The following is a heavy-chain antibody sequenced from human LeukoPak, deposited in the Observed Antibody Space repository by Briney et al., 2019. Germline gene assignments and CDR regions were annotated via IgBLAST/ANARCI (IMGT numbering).Heavy chain of an antibody. CDR2: VSYDGSYK. Sequence: GRSLRLSCAASGFTFDDYAMHWVCQAPGKGLEWVAVVSYDGSYKYYADSVKGRFTISRDNSKNTLYLQMNSLRAEDTAVYYCARAPGYGAAYYFDYWGQGTLVTVSS. V-gene: IGHV3-30*04. J-gene: IGHJ4*02. CDR1: GFTFDDYA. D-gene: IGHD1-1*01. CDR3: ARAPGYGAAYYFDY.